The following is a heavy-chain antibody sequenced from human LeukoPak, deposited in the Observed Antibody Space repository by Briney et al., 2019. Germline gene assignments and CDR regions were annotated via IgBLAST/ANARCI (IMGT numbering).Heavy chain of an antibody. V-gene: IGHV3-23*01. CDR2: ISGSGGST. CDR3: ASMVVAAVTNWFDP. CDR1: GFTFSSYA. J-gene: IGHJ5*02. D-gene: IGHD2-15*01. Sequence: GGSLRLSCAASGFTFSSYAMSWVRQAPGKGPEWVSAISGSGGSTYYADSVKGRFTISRDNSKNTLYLQMNSPRAEDTAVYYCASMVVAAVTNWFDPWGQGTLVTVSS.